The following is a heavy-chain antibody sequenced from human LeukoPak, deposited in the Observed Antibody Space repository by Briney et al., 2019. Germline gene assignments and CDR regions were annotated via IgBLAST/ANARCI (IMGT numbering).Heavy chain of an antibody. V-gene: IGHV1-46*01. D-gene: IGHD6-19*01. J-gene: IGHJ4*02. Sequence: ASVKVSCKASGYTFTSYYMHWVRQAPGQGLEWMGIINPSGGSTTYAQKFQGRVTMTRDTSTSTVYMELSSLRAEDTAVYYCARSPWEQWLVAYFDYWGQGTLVTVSS. CDR2: INPSGGST. CDR3: ARSPWEQWLVAYFDY. CDR1: GYTFTSYY.